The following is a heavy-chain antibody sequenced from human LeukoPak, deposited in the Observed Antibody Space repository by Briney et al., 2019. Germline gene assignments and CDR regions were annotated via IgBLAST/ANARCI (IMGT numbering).Heavy chain of an antibody. CDR3: AKAPAAATKYYYGMDV. V-gene: IGHV3-23*01. J-gene: IGHJ6*02. CDR1: GFTFNNYA. D-gene: IGHD6-13*01. CDR2: ISGSGGAT. Sequence: GGSLRLSCAXSGFTFNNYAMSWVRQAPGKGLEWVSAISGSGGATYYADSVKGRFTVSRDNSKNTLFLHMNSLRVEDTAVYYCAKAPAAATKYYYGMDVWGQGTTVTVSS.